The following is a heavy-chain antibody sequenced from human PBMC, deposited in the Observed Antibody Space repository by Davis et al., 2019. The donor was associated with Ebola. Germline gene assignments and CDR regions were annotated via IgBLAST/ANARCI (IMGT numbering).Heavy chain of an antibody. Sequence: SVKVSCKASGGTFSSYAISWVRQAPGQGLEWMGRIIPILGIANYAQKFQGRITITADKSTSTAYMELSSLRSEDTAVYYCARAGTTVNHYYYYGMDVWGQGTTVTVSS. V-gene: IGHV1-69*04. CDR2: IIPILGIA. CDR1: GGTFSSYA. CDR3: ARAGTTVNHYYYYGMDV. D-gene: IGHD4-17*01. J-gene: IGHJ6*02.